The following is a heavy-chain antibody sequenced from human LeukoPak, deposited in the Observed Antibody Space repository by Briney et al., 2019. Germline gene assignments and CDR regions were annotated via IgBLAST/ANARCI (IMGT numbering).Heavy chain of an antibody. CDR3: ARVSSGWYGYYYYGMDV. J-gene: IGHJ6*02. V-gene: IGHV3-21*01. CDR2: ISSSSSYI. CDR1: GFTFSSYS. D-gene: IGHD6-19*01. Sequence: PGGSLRHSCAASGFTFSSYSMNWVRQAPGEGLEWVSSISSSSSYIYYADSVKGRFTISRDKAKNSLYLQMNSLRAEDTAVYYCARVSSGWYGYYYYGMDVWGQGTTVTVSS.